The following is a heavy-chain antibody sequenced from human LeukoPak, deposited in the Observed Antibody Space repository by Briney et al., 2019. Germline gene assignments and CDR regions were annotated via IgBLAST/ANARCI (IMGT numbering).Heavy chain of an antibody. V-gene: IGHV5-51*01. CDR2: IYPGDSDT. D-gene: IGHD5-24*01. Sequence: GESLKISCKASGYNSTSYWIGWVRQMPGKGLEWMGIIYPGDSDTRYSPSFQGQVTISADKSVSTAYLQWSSLKASDSVIYYCATRSDGYSQFDFWGQGTLVTVSS. CDR1: GYNSTSYW. J-gene: IGHJ4*02. CDR3: ATRSDGYSQFDF.